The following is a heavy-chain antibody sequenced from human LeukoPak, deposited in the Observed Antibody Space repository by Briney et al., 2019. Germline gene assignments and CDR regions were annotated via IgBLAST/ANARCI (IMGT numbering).Heavy chain of an antibody. V-gene: IGHV4-39*07. CDR1: GGSISRSSYY. CDR3: ARENGAVNAYFAY. J-gene: IGHJ4*02. D-gene: IGHD2-21*01. CDR2: IYYSGST. Sequence: SETLSLTCTVSGGSISRSSYYWGWIRQPPGKGPEWIGSIYYSGSTYYNPSLKSRVTMSVDTSKNQYFLKLNSVTAADTAVYYCARENGAVNAYFAYWGRGTLVTVSS.